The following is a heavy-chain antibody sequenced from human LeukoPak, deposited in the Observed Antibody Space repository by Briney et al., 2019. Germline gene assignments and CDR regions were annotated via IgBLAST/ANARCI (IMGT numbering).Heavy chain of an antibody. CDR1: GGSITTYY. Sequence: PSETLSHTCTVSGGSITTYYWSWIRQPPGKGLEWIAYIYYSGITNYNPSLKSRVSISVDTSKNLFSLSLSSVTAADTAVYYCARHAVYSGDYSFWFDPWGLGTLVTVSS. J-gene: IGHJ5*02. CDR2: IYYSGIT. V-gene: IGHV4-59*08. CDR3: ARHAVYSGDYSFWFDP. D-gene: IGHD1-26*01.